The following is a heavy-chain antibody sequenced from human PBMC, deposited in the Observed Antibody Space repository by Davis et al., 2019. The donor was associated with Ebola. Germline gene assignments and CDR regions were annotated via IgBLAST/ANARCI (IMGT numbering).Heavy chain of an antibody. V-gene: IGHV3-30-3*01. Sequence: GESLKISCAASGFTFSSYAMHWVRQAPGKGLEWVAVISYDGSNKYYADSVKGRFTISRDNSKNTLYLQMNSLRAEDTAVYYCARVGIVVVTAPDYGMDVWGQGTTVTVSS. J-gene: IGHJ6*02. CDR2: ISYDGSNK. D-gene: IGHD2-21*02. CDR3: ARVGIVVVTAPDYGMDV. CDR1: GFTFSSYA.